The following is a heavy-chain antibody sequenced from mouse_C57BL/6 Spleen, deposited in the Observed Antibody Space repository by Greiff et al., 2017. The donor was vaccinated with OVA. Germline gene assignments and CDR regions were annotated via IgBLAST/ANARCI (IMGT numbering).Heavy chain of an antibody. CDR3: ARGYDYHGWFAY. CDR2: IYPRDGST. CDR1: GYTFTSYD. D-gene: IGHD2-4*01. J-gene: IGHJ3*01. V-gene: IGHV1-85*01. Sequence: VQLQQSGPELVKPGASVKLSCKASGYTFTSYDINWVKQRPGQGLEWIGWIYPRDGSTTYNEKFKGKATLTVDTSSSTAYMELHSLTSEDSAVYFCARGYDYHGWFAYWGQGTLVTVSA.